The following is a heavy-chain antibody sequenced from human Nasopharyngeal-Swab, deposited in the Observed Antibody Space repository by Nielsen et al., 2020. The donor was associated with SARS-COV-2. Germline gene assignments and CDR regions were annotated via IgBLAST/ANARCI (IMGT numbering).Heavy chain of an antibody. CDR2: ISGSGGST. Sequence: ESLKISCAASGFTFSSYAMSWVRQAPGKGLEWVSAISGSGGSTYYADSVKGRFTISRDNSKNTLYLQMNSLRAEDTAVYYCAKHPTRIYYYYMDVWGKGTTVTVSS. CDR1: GFTFSSYA. V-gene: IGHV3-23*01. D-gene: IGHD2-2*01. J-gene: IGHJ6*03. CDR3: AKHPTRIYYYYMDV.